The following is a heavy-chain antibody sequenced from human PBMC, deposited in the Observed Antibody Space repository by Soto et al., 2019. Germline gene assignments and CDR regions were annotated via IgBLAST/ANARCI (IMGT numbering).Heavy chain of an antibody. CDR3: ARGDVGYNSNVGCWFDP. J-gene: IGHJ5*02. D-gene: IGHD1-1*01. CDR2: ISNDRSNK. Sequence: PGGSLRLSCAASGFTFSSYGMHWARQAPGKGLEWVAAISNDRSNKYYADSVKGRFTISRDNAKNSLYLQMNSLRAEDTAVYYCARGDVGYNSNVGCWFDPSGQGTLVTVSS. V-gene: IGHV3-33*08. CDR1: GFTFSSYG.